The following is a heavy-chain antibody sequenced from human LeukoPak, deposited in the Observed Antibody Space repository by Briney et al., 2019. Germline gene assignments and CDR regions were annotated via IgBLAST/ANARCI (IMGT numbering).Heavy chain of an antibody. CDR3: ARERDDYGDHLGY. D-gene: IGHD4-17*01. CDR2: INPNSGGT. CDR1: GYTFTGYY. V-gene: IGHV1-2*02. Sequence: ASVKVSCKASGYTFTGYYMHWVRQAPGRGLEWMGWINPNSGGTNYAQKFQGRVTMTRDTSISTAYMELSRLRSDDTAVYYCARERDDYGDHLGYWGQGTLVTVSS. J-gene: IGHJ4*02.